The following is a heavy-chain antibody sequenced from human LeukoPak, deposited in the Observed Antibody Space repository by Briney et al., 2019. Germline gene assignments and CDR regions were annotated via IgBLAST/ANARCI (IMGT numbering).Heavy chain of an antibody. CDR1: GGSSSGYY. V-gene: IGHV4-34*01. Sequence: SETLSLTCAVYGGSSSGYYWSWIRQPPGKGLEWIGEINHSGITNYNPSLNIRVTISVDTSKNQFSLKLSSVTAADTAVYYCARVSGSAYYYDSSGYYVPTHFDYWGQGTLVTVSS. CDR2: INHSGIT. J-gene: IGHJ4*02. D-gene: IGHD3-22*01. CDR3: ARVSGSAYYYDSSGYYVPTHFDY.